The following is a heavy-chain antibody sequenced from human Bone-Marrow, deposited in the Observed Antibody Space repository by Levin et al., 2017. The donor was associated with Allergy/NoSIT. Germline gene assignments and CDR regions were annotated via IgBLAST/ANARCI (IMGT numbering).Heavy chain of an antibody. V-gene: IGHV1-2*02. CDR2: INCDSGDT. Sequence: ASVKVSCKASGYTFSGQYMHWVRQAPGQGLEWMAWINCDSGDTKYAQKFQGRVTMTRDTSISTGYMELTSLTSDDTAIYYCTTAVTGTTYVAYWGQGTLVTVSS. J-gene: IGHJ4*02. CDR1: GYTFSGQY. D-gene: IGHD6-19*01. CDR3: TTAVTGTTYVAY.